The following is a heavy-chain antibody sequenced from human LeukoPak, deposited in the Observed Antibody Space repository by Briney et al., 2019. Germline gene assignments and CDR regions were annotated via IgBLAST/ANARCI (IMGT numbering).Heavy chain of an antibody. J-gene: IGHJ4*02. CDR2: ISYDGSNK. Sequence: GGSLRLSCAASGFTFSSYEMNWVGQAPGQGLEWVAVISYDGSNKYYADSVKGRFTISRDNSKNTLYLQMNSLRAEDTAVYYCARDGPTYYYDSSGFSWGQGTLVTVSS. V-gene: IGHV3-30-3*01. CDR1: GFTFSSYE. D-gene: IGHD3-22*01. CDR3: ARDGPTYYYDSSGFS.